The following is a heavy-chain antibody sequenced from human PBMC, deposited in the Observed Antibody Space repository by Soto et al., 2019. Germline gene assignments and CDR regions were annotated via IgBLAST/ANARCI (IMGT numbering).Heavy chain of an antibody. CDR1: GFTFSSYA. Sequence: GGSLRLSCAASGFTFSSYAMSWVRQAPGKGLEWVSAISGSGGSTYYADSVKGRFTISRDNSKNTLYLQMNSLRAEDTAVYYCAKGGGVTVNRGVTDEQFDYWGQGTLVTVSS. D-gene: IGHD4-17*01. CDR2: ISGSGGST. J-gene: IGHJ4*02. V-gene: IGHV3-23*01. CDR3: AKGGGVTVNRGVTDEQFDY.